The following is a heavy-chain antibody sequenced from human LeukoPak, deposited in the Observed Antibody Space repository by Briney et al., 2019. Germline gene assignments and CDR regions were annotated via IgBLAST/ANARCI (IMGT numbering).Heavy chain of an antibody. CDR1: GGSISSYY. Sequence: SETLSLTCTVSGGSISSYYWSWIRRPPGKGLEWIGYIYSSGSTDYNPSLKSRVTISVDTSKNHFSLKLSSVTAADTAVYYCARVVSSSWYPDYWGQGTLVTVSS. CDR2: IYSSGST. D-gene: IGHD6-13*01. J-gene: IGHJ4*02. V-gene: IGHV4-59*08. CDR3: ARVVSSSWYPDY.